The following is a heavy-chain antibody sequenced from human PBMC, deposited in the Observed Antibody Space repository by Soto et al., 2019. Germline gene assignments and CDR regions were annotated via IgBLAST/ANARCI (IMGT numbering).Heavy chain of an antibody. CDR2: IYYSGTT. J-gene: IGHJ6*02. D-gene: IGHD3-10*01. CDR1: GGSISSGGYY. CDR3: ARAPGVQYGMDV. V-gene: IGHV4-31*03. Sequence: QVQLQESGPGLVKPSQTLSLTCTVSGGSISSGGYYWSWIRQHPGKGLEWIGYIYYSGTTNYNPSLKSRVTISVDTSKNQFSLNLNSVIAADTAVYYCARAPGVQYGMDVRGQGTTVTVSS.